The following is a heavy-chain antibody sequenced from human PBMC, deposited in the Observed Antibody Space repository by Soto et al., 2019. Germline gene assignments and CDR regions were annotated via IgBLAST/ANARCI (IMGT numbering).Heavy chain of an antibody. J-gene: IGHJ3*02. D-gene: IGHD2-2*02. V-gene: IGHV1-2*04. Sequence: SCKASGYTFTGYYMHWVRQAPGQGLEWMGWINPNSAGTNYAQKFQGWVTMTRDTSISTAYMELSRLRSDDTAVYYCARLYCTSTSCYRGAFDIWGQGTMVTVSS. CDR2: INPNSAGT. CDR3: ARLYCTSTSCYRGAFDI. CDR1: GYTFTGYY.